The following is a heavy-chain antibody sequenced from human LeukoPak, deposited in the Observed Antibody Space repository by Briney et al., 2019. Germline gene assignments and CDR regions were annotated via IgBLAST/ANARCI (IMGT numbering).Heavy chain of an antibody. J-gene: IGHJ5*02. V-gene: IGHV3-30*18. CDR2: ISYDGSNK. CDR3: AKGAKRVVGATTHWIDP. D-gene: IGHD1-26*01. CDR1: GFTFSSYG. Sequence: GGSLRLSCAASGFTFSSYGMHWVRQAPGKGLEWVAVISYDGSNKKYADSVKGRFTISRDNSKNTLYLQMNSLRAEDTAVYYCAKGAKRVVGATTHWIDPWGQGTLVTVSS.